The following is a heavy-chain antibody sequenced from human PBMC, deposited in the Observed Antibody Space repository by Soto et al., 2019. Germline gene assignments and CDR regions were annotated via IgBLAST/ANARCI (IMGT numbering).Heavy chain of an antibody. Sequence: PGGSLRLSCAASGFTFSSYAMHWVRQAPGQRLEWMGWINAGYGNTKSSQKFQDRVTISRDTSAGTAYMELTSLRSEDTAVYYCARDTGDGTFDFWGQGTLVTVSS. V-gene: IGHV1-3*01. CDR2: INAGYGNT. CDR3: ARDTGDGTFDF. J-gene: IGHJ4*02. D-gene: IGHD7-27*01. CDR1: GFTFSSYA.